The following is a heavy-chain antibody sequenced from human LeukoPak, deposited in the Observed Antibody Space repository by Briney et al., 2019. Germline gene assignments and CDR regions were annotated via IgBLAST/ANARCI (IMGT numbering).Heavy chain of an antibody. Sequence: NPGGPLRLSCAASGFTFSDHYMRWLRQAPGKGLEWVSYISTSGVYTNYADSVKGRFTISRDDAKNSLYLQMNSLIAEDTAMYYCARNRISAAGCVFDIWGQGTMVTVSS. CDR2: ISTSGVYT. D-gene: IGHD6-13*01. J-gene: IGHJ3*02. CDR1: GFTFSDHY. V-gene: IGHV3-11*03. CDR3: ARNRISAAGCVFDI.